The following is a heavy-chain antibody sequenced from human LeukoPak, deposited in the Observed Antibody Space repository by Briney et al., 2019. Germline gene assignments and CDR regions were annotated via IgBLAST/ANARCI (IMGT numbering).Heavy chain of an antibody. CDR1: GFTFSSYS. V-gene: IGHV3-48*04. Sequence: GGSLRLSCAASGFTFSSYSMNWVRQAPGKGLEWVSYISSSSTIYYADSVKGRFTISRDNAKNSLYLQMNSLRAEDTAVYYCARDIHAYYYDSSGYNPEDYWGQGTLVTVSS. CDR3: ARDIHAYYYDSSGYNPEDY. D-gene: IGHD3-22*01. J-gene: IGHJ4*02. CDR2: ISSSSTI.